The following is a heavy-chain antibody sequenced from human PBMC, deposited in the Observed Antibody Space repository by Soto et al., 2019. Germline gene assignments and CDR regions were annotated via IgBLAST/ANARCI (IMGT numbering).Heavy chain of an antibody. CDR1: GFTFSNAW. V-gene: IGHV3-15*07. CDR2: VKSKTHGGTT. D-gene: IGHD2-2*01. J-gene: IGHJ6*02. Sequence: PGGSLRLSCAASGFTFSNAWINWVRQAPGKGLEWVGRVKSKTHGGTTDYAAPVKGRFTISRDDSKNTLYLQMNSLKTEDTAVYYCTTDGLSLVVPAGAVSGHGTPVTVFS. CDR3: TTDGLSLVVPAGAV.